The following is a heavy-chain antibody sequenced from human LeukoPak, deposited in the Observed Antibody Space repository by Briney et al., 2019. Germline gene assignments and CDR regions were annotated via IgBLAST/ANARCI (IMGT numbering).Heavy chain of an antibody. J-gene: IGHJ4*02. D-gene: IGHD6-13*01. Sequence: SETLSLTCAVYGGSFSDYYWNWIRQPPGKGLEWIGEINHSGSTNYNPSLKSRVTISVDTSKNQFSLKLSSVTAADTAVYYCARLDKHTGSWLPDYWGQGTLVTVSS. V-gene: IGHV4-34*01. CDR1: GGSFSDYY. CDR2: INHSGST. CDR3: ARLDKHTGSWLPDY.